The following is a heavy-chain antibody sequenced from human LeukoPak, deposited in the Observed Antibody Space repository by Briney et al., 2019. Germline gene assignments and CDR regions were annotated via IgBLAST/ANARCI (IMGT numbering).Heavy chain of an antibody. CDR1: GFTFSDYY. D-gene: IGHD3-3*01. CDR2: ISSSGSTI. Sequence: PGGSLRLSCAASGFTFSDYYMSWIRQAPGKGLEWVSYISSSGSTIYYADSVKGRFTISRDNAKNSLYLQMNSLRAEDTAVYYCASHLWVFGVVITPFDYWGQGTLVTVSS. CDR3: ASHLWVFGVVITPFDY. J-gene: IGHJ4*02. V-gene: IGHV3-11*04.